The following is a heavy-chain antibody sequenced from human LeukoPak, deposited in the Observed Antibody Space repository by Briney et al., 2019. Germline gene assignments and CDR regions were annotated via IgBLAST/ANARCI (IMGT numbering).Heavy chain of an antibody. Sequence: PVKVSCKASGGTFSSYAISWVRQAPGQGLEWMGGIIPMFGTANYAQKFQGRVTITADESTSTAYMELSSLRSEDTAVYYCATGAAIRSYYYGMDVWGQGTTVTVSS. V-gene: IGHV1-69*13. D-gene: IGHD2-21*01. CDR3: ATGAAIRSYYYGMDV. J-gene: IGHJ6*02. CDR2: IIPMFGTA. CDR1: GGTFSSYA.